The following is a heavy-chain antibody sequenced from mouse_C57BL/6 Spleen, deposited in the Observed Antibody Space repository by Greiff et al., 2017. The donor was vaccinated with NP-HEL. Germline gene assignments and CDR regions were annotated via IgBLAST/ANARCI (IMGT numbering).Heavy chain of an antibody. Sequence: EVQLQQSGPELVKPGDSVTLSCNASGYSFTGYFMNWVMQSHGQSLEWIGRINPYTGDTFYNPKFTGKATLTVDKSASTDHMELRSLTSEDYAVYYCARGNYWYFDVWGTGTTVTVSS. CDR2: INPYTGDT. V-gene: IGHV1-20*01. CDR1: GYSFTGYF. CDR3: ARGNYWYFDV. D-gene: IGHD2-1*01. J-gene: IGHJ1*03.